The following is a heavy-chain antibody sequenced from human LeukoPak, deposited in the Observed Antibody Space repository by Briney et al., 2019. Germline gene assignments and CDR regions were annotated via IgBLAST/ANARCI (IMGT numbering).Heavy chain of an antibody. D-gene: IGHD2-21*02. CDR1: GFSFSSYA. CDR3: APLRRAGDFDP. CDR2: ICGGGGVT. Sequence: GGSLRLSCAASGFSFSSYAKTWVRQAPGKGLEWVSGICGGGGVTFYADSVKGRFTISSDNSKNTLYPQMNSLKAEDTSVYYCAPLRRAGDFDPWGQGTLVTVSS. J-gene: IGHJ5*02. V-gene: IGHV3-23*01.